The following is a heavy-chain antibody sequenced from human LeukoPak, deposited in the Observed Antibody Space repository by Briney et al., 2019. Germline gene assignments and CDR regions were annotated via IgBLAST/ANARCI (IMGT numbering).Heavy chain of an antibody. J-gene: IGHJ6*03. V-gene: IGHV3-30*03. D-gene: IGHD5-18*01. CDR1: GFTFSSYG. CDR3: ARGRGYSYGKGYYYYYMDV. CDR2: ISYDGSNK. Sequence: GGSLRLSCAASGFTFSSYGMHWVRQAPGKGLEWVAVISYDGSNKYYADSVKGRFTISRDNAKNSLYLQMNSLRAEDTAVYYCARGRGYSYGKGYYYYYMDVWGKGTTVTVSS.